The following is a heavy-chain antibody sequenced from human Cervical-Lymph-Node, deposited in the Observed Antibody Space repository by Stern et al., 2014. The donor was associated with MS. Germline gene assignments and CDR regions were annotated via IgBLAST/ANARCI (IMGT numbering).Heavy chain of an antibody. CDR2: IIPRFGAA. Sequence: QVQLMQSGAEVKQPGASVKVSCKASGGTFNTYAFSWVRQGPGQGLEWMGGIIPRFGAANNTQRLQGRVRITANNSTSTVYMSLTVLRSEDTAVDCCAGGRRAHSGGDALYLWGQGTKVTVSS. J-gene: IGHJ3*01. CDR3: AGGRRAHSGGDALYL. V-gene: IGHV1-69*06. D-gene: IGHD3-10*01. CDR1: GGTFNTYA.